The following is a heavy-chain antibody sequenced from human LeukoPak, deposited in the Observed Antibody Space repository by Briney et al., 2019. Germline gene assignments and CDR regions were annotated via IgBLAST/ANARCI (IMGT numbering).Heavy chain of an antibody. Sequence: GGSLRLSCAASGFTFTTYEMNWVRQAPGKGLEWVSYISSGGSSIYYADSVKGRFTISRDNAKNSLYLQMNSLRAEDTAVYYCARRQFYYYGMDVWGQGTTVTVSS. V-gene: IGHV3-48*03. J-gene: IGHJ6*02. CDR2: ISSGGSSI. D-gene: IGHD5-24*01. CDR1: GFTFTTYE. CDR3: ARRQFYYYGMDV.